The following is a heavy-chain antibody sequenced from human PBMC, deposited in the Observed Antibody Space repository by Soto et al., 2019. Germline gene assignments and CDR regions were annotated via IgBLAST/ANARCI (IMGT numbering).Heavy chain of an antibody. V-gene: IGHV3-23*01. D-gene: IGHD1-26*01. Sequence: EVQLLESGGGLVQPGGSLRLSCAASGFTFSSYAMSWVRQAPGKGLEWVSVISGSGDSTYYADSVKGRFTISRDNSKNTLYLQMNSLRAKDTAVYYCARRGSGSYYDYWGQGTLVTVSS. J-gene: IGHJ4*02. CDR2: ISGSGDST. CDR1: GFTFSSYA. CDR3: ARRGSGSYYDY.